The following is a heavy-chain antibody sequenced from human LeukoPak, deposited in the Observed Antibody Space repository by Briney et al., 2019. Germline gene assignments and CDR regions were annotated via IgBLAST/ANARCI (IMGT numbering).Heavy chain of an antibody. CDR1: GFTFSSYE. V-gene: IGHV3-48*03. Sequence: GGSLRLSCAASGFTFSSYEMNWVRQAPAKGLEWVSYISSSGSTIYYADSVKGRFTISRDNAKNSLYLQMNSLRAEDTAVYYCAELGITMIGGVWGKGTTVTISS. J-gene: IGHJ6*04. CDR2: ISSSGSTI. CDR3: AELGITMIGGV. D-gene: IGHD3-10*02.